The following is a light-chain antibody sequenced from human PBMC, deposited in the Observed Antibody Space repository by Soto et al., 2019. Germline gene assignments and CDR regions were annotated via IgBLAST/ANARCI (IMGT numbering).Light chain of an antibody. CDR1: QSVAKR. CDR3: QQYNTWPRT. CDR2: RTS. V-gene: IGKV3-15*01. J-gene: IGKJ2*01. Sequence: EIVMTQSPVTLSVSPGEGATLSCRASQSVAKRLAWYQQKPGQAPRLLIYRTSSRDTRVPARFSGSGSGTEFTLTISRLQSEDSAVYYCQQYNTWPRTFGQGTKLEIK.